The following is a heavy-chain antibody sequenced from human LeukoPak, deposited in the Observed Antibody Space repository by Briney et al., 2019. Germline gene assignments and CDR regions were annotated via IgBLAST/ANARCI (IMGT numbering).Heavy chain of an antibody. V-gene: IGHV1-3*01. D-gene: IGHD7-27*01. J-gene: IGHJ4*02. CDR2: INAGNGNT. CDR3: ARETGRNWAFVY. CDR1: GYTFTSYA. Sequence: ASVKVSCKASGYTFTSYAMHWVRQAPGQRLEWMGWINAGNGNTKYSQKFQGRVTITRDTSASTAYMELSSLRSEDTAVYYCARETGRNWAFVYWGQGTLVTVSS.